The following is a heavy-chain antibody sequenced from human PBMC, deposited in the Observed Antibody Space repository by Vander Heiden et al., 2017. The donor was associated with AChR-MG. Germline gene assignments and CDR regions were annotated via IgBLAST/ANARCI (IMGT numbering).Heavy chain of an antibody. Sequence: QVQLVESGGGVVKPGGSLRLLCAVSGFTFSDYFMSWIRQAPGKGLEWISCISSSGSAIYYADSVKGRFTFSRDNAKNSLYVQMNSLRAEDTAVYYCARDRGFGASRGHAFDIWGQGIMVTVSS. CDR3: ARDRGFGASRGHAFDI. V-gene: IGHV3-11*01. CDR1: GFTFSDYF. CDR2: ISSSGSAI. D-gene: IGHD3-10*01. J-gene: IGHJ3*02.